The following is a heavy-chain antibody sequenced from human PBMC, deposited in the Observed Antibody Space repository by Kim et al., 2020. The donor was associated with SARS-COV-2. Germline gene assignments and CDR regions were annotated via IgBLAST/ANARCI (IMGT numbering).Heavy chain of an antibody. CDR2: ISDSGGNT. J-gene: IGHJ6*02. Sequence: GGSLRLSCAASGFTFSNYAMTWVRQAPGKGLEWVSSISDSGGNTYYADSVKGRFTISRDNSKSTLYLQMNSLGAEDTAVYYCAKSLRYSYYAMNVWGQGTTVTVSS. CDR1: GFTFSNYA. CDR3: AKSLRYSYYAMNV. V-gene: IGHV3-23*01.